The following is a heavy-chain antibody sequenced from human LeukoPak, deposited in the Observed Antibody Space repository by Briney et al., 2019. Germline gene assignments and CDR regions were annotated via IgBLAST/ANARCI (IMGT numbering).Heavy chain of an antibody. V-gene: IGHV1-46*01. CDR1: RYTFTSYY. CDR3: AREPLGKSYFDL. Sequence: GASVKVSCKASRYTFTSYYMHWVRQAPGQGLEWMGIINLSGGGTSYAQKFQGRVTMTRDTSTSTVYMELSSLICEDTAVYYCAREPLGKSYFDLWGRGTLVTVSS. J-gene: IGHJ2*01. D-gene: IGHD7-27*01. CDR2: INLSGGGT.